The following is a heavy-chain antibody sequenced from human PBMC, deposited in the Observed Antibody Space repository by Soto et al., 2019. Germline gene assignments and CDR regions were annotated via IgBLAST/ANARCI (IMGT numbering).Heavy chain of an antibody. CDR2: ISSSSYI. D-gene: IGHD4-17*01. Sequence: EVQLVESGADLVKPGGSLRLSGAASGFTFSTYTMTWVREAPGKGLEWVSSISSSSYIYYADSVRGRFTISRDNAKNSLFLQMNSLRAEDTAVYYCTTDVGMTTVTTSQYWGQGTLVTVSS. J-gene: IGHJ4*02. CDR1: GFTFSTYT. V-gene: IGHV3-21*02. CDR3: TTDVGMTTVTTSQY.